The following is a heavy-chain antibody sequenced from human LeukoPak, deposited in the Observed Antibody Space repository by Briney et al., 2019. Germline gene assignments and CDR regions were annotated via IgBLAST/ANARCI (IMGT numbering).Heavy chain of an antibody. CDR3: ARVEQWLSLTIDY. Sequence: PSETLSLTCTVSGGSISSSSYYWGWIRQPPGKGLEWIGSIYYSGSTYYNPSLKSRVTISVDTSKNQFSLKLSSVTAADTAVYYCARVEQWLSLTIDYWGQGTLVTVSS. D-gene: IGHD6-19*01. J-gene: IGHJ4*02. CDR2: IYYSGST. CDR1: GGSISSSSYY. V-gene: IGHV4-39*07.